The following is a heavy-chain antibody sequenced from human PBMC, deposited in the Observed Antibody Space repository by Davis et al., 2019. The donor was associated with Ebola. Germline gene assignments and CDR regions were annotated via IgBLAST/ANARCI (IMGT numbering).Heavy chain of an antibody. D-gene: IGHD6-19*01. CDR1: GGSISSSSYY. V-gene: IGHV4-39*07. CDR3: TRQTITSTGWYEY. J-gene: IGHJ4*02. CDR2: IYYSGSA. Sequence: SETLSLTCTVSGGSISSSSYYWGWIRQPPGKGLEWIGSIYYSGSAYYNPSLKSRVTISVDTSKNQFSLKLSSVTAADTAVYYCTRQTITSTGWYEYWGQGTLVTVSS.